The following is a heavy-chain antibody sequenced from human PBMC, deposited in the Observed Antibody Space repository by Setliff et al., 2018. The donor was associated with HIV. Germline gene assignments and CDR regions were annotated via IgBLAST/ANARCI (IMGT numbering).Heavy chain of an antibody. D-gene: IGHD2-15*01. CDR1: GFTFSSYA. Sequence: GGSLRLSCAASGFTFSSYAMGWVRQAPGKGLEWVSTLSGSGDNTYYADSVKGRFTISRDNSKNTLYLQMNSLRAEDTAVDYCAKGRGYCTGGSCYSDYWGQGTLVTVSS. J-gene: IGHJ4*02. CDR2: LSGSGDNT. V-gene: IGHV3-23*01. CDR3: AKGRGYCTGGSCYSDY.